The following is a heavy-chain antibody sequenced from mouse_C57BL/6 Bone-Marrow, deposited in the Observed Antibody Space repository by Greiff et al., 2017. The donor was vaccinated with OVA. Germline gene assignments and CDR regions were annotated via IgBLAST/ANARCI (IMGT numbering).Heavy chain of an antibody. CDR1: GYTFTSYW. V-gene: IGHV1-50*01. J-gene: IGHJ2*01. CDR2: IDPSDSYT. Sequence: QVQLQQPGAELVKPGASVKLSCKASGYTFTSYWMQWVKQRPGQGLEWIGEIDPSDSYTNYNQKFKGKATLTVDTSSSTAYMQLSSLTSEDSAVYYCARVRGDYWGQGTTLTVSS. CDR3: ARVRGDY.